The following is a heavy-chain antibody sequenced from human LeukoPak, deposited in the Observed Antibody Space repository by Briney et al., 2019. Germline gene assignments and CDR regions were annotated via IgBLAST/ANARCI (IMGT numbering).Heavy chain of an antibody. J-gene: IGHJ4*02. CDR3: ARSYYYGSGSYINFDY. CDR2: INPSGGST. D-gene: IGHD3-10*01. V-gene: IGHV1-46*01. Sequence: ASVKVSCKASGYTFTNYYIHWVRQAPGQGLEWMGFINPSGGSTSYAQKFQGRVTITADESTSTAYMELSSLRSEDTAVYYCARSYYYGSGSYINFDYWGQGTLVTVSS. CDR1: GYTFTNYY.